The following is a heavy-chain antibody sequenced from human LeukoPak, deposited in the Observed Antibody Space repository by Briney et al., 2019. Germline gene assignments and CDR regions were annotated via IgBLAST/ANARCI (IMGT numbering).Heavy chain of an antibody. V-gene: IGHV3-7*01. J-gene: IGHJ5*02. Sequence: GGSLRLSCGASGFTFSTYWMSWVRQAPGKGLEWVANIKRDGSDKYYVDSVKGRFTNSRDNAKNSLYLQMNSLRAEDTAVYYCARGEYMWFDPWGQGTLVTVSS. CDR1: GFTFSTYW. CDR2: IKRDGSDK. CDR3: ARGEYMWFDP. D-gene: IGHD2/OR15-2a*01.